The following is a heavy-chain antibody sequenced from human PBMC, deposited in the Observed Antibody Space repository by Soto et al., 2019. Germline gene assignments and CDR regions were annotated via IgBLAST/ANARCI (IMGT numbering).Heavy chain of an antibody. D-gene: IGHD2-15*01. CDR1: GFTFSSYD. CDR3: ARGMGYCSGGSCYSY. Sequence: EVQLVESGGGLVQPGGSLRLSCAASGFTFSSYDMHWVRQATGKGLEWVSAIGTAGDTYYPGSVKGRFTISRENAKNSLYLQMNRLRAGDTAVYYCARGMGYCSGGSCYSYWGQGTLVTVSS. V-gene: IGHV3-13*01. J-gene: IGHJ4*02. CDR2: IGTAGDT.